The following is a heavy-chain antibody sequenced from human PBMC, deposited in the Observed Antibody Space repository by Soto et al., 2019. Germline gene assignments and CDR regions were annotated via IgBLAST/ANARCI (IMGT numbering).Heavy chain of an antibody. CDR1: GYSFTSYW. V-gene: IGHV5-51*01. J-gene: IGHJ6*02. CDR2: IYPGDSDT. Sequence: GESLKISCKASGYSFTSYWIALVRQMPGKGLEWMGIIYPGDSDTRFSPSFQGQVTISADKSISTAYLQWSSLKASDTAMYYCARPQRLGNFYFGMDVWGQGTTVTVSS. CDR3: ARPQRLGNFYFGMDV. D-gene: IGHD5-12*01.